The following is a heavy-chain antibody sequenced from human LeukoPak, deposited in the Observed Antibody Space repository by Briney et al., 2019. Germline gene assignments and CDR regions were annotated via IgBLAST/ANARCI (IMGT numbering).Heavy chain of an antibody. CDR1: GFTFSNAW. CDR2: IKSKTDDGTT. Sequence: GGSLRLSCAASGFTFSNAWMNWVRQAPGKGLEWVGRIKSKTDDGTTDYAAPVKGRFTLSRDDSKNTLFLQMNSLKIEDTAVYYCTTMAGIVGAKYFDYWGQGIPVTVSS. J-gene: IGHJ4*02. V-gene: IGHV3-15*07. D-gene: IGHD1-26*01. CDR3: TTMAGIVGAKYFDY.